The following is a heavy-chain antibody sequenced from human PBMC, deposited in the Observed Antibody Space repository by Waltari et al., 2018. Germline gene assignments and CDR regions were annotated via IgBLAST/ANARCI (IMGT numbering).Heavy chain of an antibody. V-gene: IGHV4-34*01. CDR1: GGSFSGYY. CDR2: INHSGST. D-gene: IGHD3-10*01. CDR3: ARGRITMVQGRGGAFDI. Sequence: QVQLQQWGAGLLKPSETLSLTCAVYGGSFSGYYWSWIRQPPGKGVEWIGEINHSGSTTYHRSLKSRVTISVDTSKNQFSLKLSSVTAADTAVYYCARGRITMVQGRGGAFDIWGQGTMVTVSS. J-gene: IGHJ3*02.